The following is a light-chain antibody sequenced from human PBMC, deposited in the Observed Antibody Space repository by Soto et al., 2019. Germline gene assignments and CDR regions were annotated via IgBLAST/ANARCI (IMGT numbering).Light chain of an antibody. Sequence: EIVLTQSPGTMSLSPGERATLSCRASQSVSSSYLAWYQQKPGQAPRLLIYGASSRATGIPDRFSGSGSGPDFTLTISRREPEDFAVYYCQQYGSSPPFTFGPGTKVDIK. J-gene: IGKJ3*01. V-gene: IGKV3-20*01. CDR3: QQYGSSPPFT. CDR2: GAS. CDR1: QSVSSSY.